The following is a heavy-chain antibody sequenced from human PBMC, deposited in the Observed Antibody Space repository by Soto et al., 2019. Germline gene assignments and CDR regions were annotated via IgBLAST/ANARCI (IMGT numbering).Heavy chain of an antibody. D-gene: IGHD2-2*01. CDR2: ISSSSSTI. Sequence: GGSLRLSCAASGFTFSSYSMNWVRQAPGKGLEWVSYISSSSSTIYYADSVKGRFTISRDNAKNSLYLQMNSLRDEDTAVYSCARDRSSSCYYCAFDIWGQGTMVTVSS. CDR3: ARDRSSSCYYCAFDI. J-gene: IGHJ3*02. CDR1: GFTFSSYS. V-gene: IGHV3-48*02.